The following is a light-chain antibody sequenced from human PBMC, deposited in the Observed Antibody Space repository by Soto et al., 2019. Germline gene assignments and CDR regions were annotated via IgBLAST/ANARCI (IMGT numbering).Light chain of an antibody. CDR1: QSVSSN. J-gene: IGKJ3*01. CDR3: QQYNNWPPWT. V-gene: IGKV3-15*01. CDR2: GAS. Sequence: EIVMTQSPATLSVSPGERATLSCRASQSVSSNLAWYQQKPGQAPRLLIYGASTRATGIPARFSGSGSGTEFTLTNSSLQSEDFAVYYCQQYNNWPPWTFGPGTKVDIK.